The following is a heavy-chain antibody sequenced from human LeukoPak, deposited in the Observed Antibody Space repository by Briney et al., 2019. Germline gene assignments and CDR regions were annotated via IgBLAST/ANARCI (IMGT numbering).Heavy chain of an antibody. D-gene: IGHD4-17*01. V-gene: IGHV3-66*04. Sequence: GGSLRLSCAASGFTVSSNYMSWVRQAPGKGLEWVSVIYSGGSTYYADSVKGRFTISRDNSKNTLYLQMNSLRAEDTAVYYCAKPYGGYGFYGMDVWGQGTTVTVSS. CDR1: GFTVSSNY. CDR2: IYSGGST. J-gene: IGHJ6*02. CDR3: AKPYGGYGFYGMDV.